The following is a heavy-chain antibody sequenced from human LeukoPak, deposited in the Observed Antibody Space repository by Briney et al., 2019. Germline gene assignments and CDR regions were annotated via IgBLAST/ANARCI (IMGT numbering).Heavy chain of an antibody. Sequence: SETLSLTCTVTGGSISSSSYYWGWIRQPPGKGLEWMGSIYYSGSTYYNPSLKSRVPISVDTSKNQFSLKLSSVTAADTAVYYCARDFDWFDPWGQGTLVTVSS. V-gene: IGHV4-39*07. CDR3: ARDFDWFDP. CDR1: GGSISSSSYY. J-gene: IGHJ5*02. CDR2: IYYSGST.